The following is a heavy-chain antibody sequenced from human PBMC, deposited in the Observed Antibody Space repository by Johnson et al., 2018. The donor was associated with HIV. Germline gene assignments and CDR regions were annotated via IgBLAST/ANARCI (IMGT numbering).Heavy chain of an antibody. J-gene: IGHJ3*02. CDR3: ARAGGSSLAFDI. D-gene: IGHD6-6*01. V-gene: IGHV3-33*01. CDR2: IWFDGITK. CDR1: GFTFRDYG. Sequence: QVQLVESGGGVVQPGRSLRLSCEASGFTFRDYGMHWVRQAPGKGLEWVAVIWFDGITKYYSDSVKGRFTISRDNSKNTLYLQMGSLRAEDMAVYYCARAGGSSLAFDIWGQGTMVTVSS.